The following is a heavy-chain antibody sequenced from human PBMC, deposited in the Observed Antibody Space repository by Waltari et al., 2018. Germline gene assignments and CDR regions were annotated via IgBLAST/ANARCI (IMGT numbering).Heavy chain of an antibody. CDR1: GGTFSRYA. CDR2: IIPIFGTA. D-gene: IGHD6-19*01. Sequence: QVQLVQSGAEVKKPGSSVKVSCKASGGTFSRYAISWVRQAPGQGLEWMGGIIPIFGTANYAQKFQGRVTITADESTSTAYMELSSLRSEDTAVYYCARYTGYSSGWYTGDAFDIWGPGTMVTVSS. V-gene: IGHV1-69*01. J-gene: IGHJ3*02. CDR3: ARYTGYSSGWYTGDAFDI.